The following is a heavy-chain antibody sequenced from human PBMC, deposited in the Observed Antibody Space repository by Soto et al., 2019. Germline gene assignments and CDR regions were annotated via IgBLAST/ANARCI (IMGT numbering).Heavy chain of an antibody. D-gene: IGHD5-12*01. J-gene: IGHJ5*02. Sequence: GGSLRLSCSACGFALSSYCIHWVRQAPCRGLEWVAVIWYDATNRYYAASVQGRFTVSRVNSKKMVYLQMNSLRAEDTALYHCVRDLVLYRGYEFDNGFDPWGQRNLVTVSS. CDR1: GFALSSYC. CDR3: VRDLVLYRGYEFDNGFDP. CDR2: IWYDATNR. V-gene: IGHV3-33*01.